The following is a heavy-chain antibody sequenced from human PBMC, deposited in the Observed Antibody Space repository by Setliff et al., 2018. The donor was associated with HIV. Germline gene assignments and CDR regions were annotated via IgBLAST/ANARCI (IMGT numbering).Heavy chain of an antibody. CDR3: ASAPPDIVATSDYWYFDV. CDR1: GGTFRTYI. Sequence: SVKVSCKASGGTFRTYIFNWVRQAPGQGLEWVGGIIPMFGRADYAQKFQGRVTITADESTSTAYMELSGLKSEDTALYYCASAPPDIVATSDYWYFDVWGRGTLVTVSS. D-gene: IGHD5-12*01. J-gene: IGHJ2*01. CDR2: IIPMFGRA. V-gene: IGHV1-69*13.